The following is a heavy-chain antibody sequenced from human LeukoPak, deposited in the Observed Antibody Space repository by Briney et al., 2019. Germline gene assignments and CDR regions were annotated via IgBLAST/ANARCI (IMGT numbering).Heavy chain of an antibody. V-gene: IGHV3-9*01. CDR2: INWDNGGI. D-gene: IGHD6-13*01. CDR1: LFNLVDYV. CDR3: RKKSYSSSYYLSGAFDY. Sequence: GRSLRLSCIDSLFNLVDYVLHWVRPAPGRGVERVSRINWDNGGIVYAESVGGRFTVSRNNAKNSLFLQMNSLRADDTAMYYCRKKSYSSSYYLSGAFDYWGREPWSPSP. J-gene: IGHJ4*02.